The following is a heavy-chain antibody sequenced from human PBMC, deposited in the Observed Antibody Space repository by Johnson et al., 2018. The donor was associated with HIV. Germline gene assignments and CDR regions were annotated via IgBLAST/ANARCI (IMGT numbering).Heavy chain of an antibody. V-gene: IGHV3-7*01. D-gene: IGHD5-12*01. CDR2: IKQDGSEK. J-gene: IGHJ3*02. CDR1: GFTFSSYA. CDR3: ARERSRGGYSGYDYGAFDI. Sequence: VQLVESGGGVVQPGRSLRLSCAASGFTFSSYAMHWVRQAPGKGLEWVANIKQDGSEKYYMDSVKGRFTISRDNAENSLYLQMTSLRGEDTAVYYCARERSRGGYSGYDYGAFDIWGQGTMVTVSS.